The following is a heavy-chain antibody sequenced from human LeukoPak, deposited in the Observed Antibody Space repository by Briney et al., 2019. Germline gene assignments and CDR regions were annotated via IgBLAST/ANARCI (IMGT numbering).Heavy chain of an antibody. CDR1: AFTFSSYW. CDR2: IKQDGGEK. V-gene: IGHV3-7*01. J-gene: IGHJ4*02. CDR3: IRDPGFNSGL. D-gene: IGHD6-25*01. Sequence: PGGSLRLSCAASAFTFSSYWMTWVRQAPGKGLEWVANIKQDGGEKYHVDSVKGRFTISRDNAKNSLYLQMNNLRAEDTAVYYCIRDPGFNSGLWGQGTLVIVSS.